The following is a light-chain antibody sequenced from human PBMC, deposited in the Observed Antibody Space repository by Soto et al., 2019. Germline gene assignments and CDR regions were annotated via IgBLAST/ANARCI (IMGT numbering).Light chain of an antibody. V-gene: IGKV1-5*01. J-gene: IGKJ2*01. CDR2: DAF. CDR1: QSISNW. CDR3: KHYSTSSPYT. Sequence: DIQMTQSPSTLSASVGDRVTITCRARQSISNWLAWYQQRPGKAPKLLIFDAFSLESGVPSRFSGSGSGTDFTLTISVLQTDDFATYYCKHYSTSSPYTFGQGTPLEIK.